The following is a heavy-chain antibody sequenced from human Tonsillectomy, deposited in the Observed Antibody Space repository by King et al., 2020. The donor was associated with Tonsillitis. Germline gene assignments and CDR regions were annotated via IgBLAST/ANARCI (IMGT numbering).Heavy chain of an antibody. Sequence: VQLVESGGGLVQPGGSLRLSCAASGFTFSSFWMHWVRQAPGKGLVWCSRINSEGSSTKYAVSVKGRFTLSRDNDKNTPDRRMNSLSAEDTAVYYCARVLGMDFDYWRQGTLVTLPS. D-gene: IGHD7-27*01. J-gene: IGHJ4*02. V-gene: IGHV3-74*03. CDR1: GFTFSSFW. CDR3: ARVLGMDFDY. CDR2: INSEGSST.